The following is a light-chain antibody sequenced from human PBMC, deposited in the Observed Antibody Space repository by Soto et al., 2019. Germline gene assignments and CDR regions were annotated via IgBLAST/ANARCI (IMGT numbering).Light chain of an antibody. CDR2: DAS. CDR1: QSVSSY. J-gene: IGKJ2*01. CDR3: QQRSNWPPYT. V-gene: IGKV3-11*01. Sequence: ELVLTQSPAPXXLSPGERATLSCRASQSVSSYLAWYQQKPGQAPRLLIYDASNRATGIPARFSGSGSGTDFTLTISSLEPEDFAVYYCQQRSNWPPYTFGQGTKVDIK.